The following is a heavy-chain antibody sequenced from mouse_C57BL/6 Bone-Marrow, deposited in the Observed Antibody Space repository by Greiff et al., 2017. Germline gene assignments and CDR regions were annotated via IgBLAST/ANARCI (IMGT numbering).Heavy chain of an antibody. CDR1: GYTFTSYW. CDR2: IHPNSGST. J-gene: IGHJ4*01. D-gene: IGHD1-1*01. Sequence: QVQLQQPGAELVKPGASVKLSCKASGYTFTSYWMHWVKQRPGQGLEWIGMIHPNSGSTNYNEKFKSKATLTVDKSSSTAYMQLSSLTSEDSAVYYCARGRYGSLYYYAMDYWGQGTSVTVSS. CDR3: ARGRYGSLYYYAMDY. V-gene: IGHV1-64*01.